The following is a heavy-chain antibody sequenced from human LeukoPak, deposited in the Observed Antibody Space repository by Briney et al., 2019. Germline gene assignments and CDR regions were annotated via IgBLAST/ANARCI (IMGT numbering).Heavy chain of an antibody. D-gene: IGHD6-13*01. V-gene: IGHV1-18*01. Sequence: AAVKVSCKASGGTFSSYAISWVRQAPGQGREWMGWISAYSDNTNFAQKLQGRVTMTTDTSTSTAYMELRSLRSDDTAVYYCARGSSVAAAGYNWFDPWGQGTLVTVSS. J-gene: IGHJ5*02. CDR3: ARGSSVAAAGYNWFDP. CDR2: ISAYSDNT. CDR1: GGTFSSYA.